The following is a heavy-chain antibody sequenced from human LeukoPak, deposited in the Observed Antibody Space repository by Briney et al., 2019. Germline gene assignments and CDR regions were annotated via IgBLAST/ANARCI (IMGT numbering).Heavy chain of an antibody. V-gene: IGHV4-31*03. D-gene: IGHD3-10*01. CDR1: GGSISSSSYY. Sequence: SETLSLTCTVSGGSISSSSYYWGWIRQHPGKGLEWIGYIYYSGSTYYNPSLKSRVTISVDTSKNQFSLKLSSVTAADTAVYYCARDYYGGGAFDIWGQGTMVTVSS. CDR2: IYYSGST. CDR3: ARDYYGGGAFDI. J-gene: IGHJ3*02.